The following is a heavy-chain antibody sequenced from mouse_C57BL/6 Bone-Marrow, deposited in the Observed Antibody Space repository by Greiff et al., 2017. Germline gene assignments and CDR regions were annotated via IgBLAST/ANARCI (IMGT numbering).Heavy chain of an antibody. J-gene: IGHJ1*03. Sequence: DVQLVASGGGLVKPGGSLKLSCAASGFTFSSYTMSWVRQTPEKRLQWVAALSGGGGNTYYPASVKGRFTISRDNDKNILYRQMSSLRSEDTALYYCSRQVTTVLATKYFDVWGTGTTVTVSS. CDR2: LSGGGGNT. CDR3: SRQVTTVLATKYFDV. D-gene: IGHD1-1*01. CDR1: GFTFSSYT. V-gene: IGHV5-9*01.